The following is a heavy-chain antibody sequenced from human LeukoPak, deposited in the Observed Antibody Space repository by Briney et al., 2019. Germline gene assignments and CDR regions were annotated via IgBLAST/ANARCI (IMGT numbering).Heavy chain of an antibody. CDR1: GVSISPYY. CDR2: IHTSGSN. V-gene: IGHV4-4*09. CDR3: ARLSTAVHLGAFDL. J-gene: IGHJ3*01. Sequence: SETLSLTCAVSGVSISPYYWAWIRQPPGKGLEWIGYIHTSGSNNQYPSLKSRVTISVDKSKNHYSLRLTSVTAADTAVYYCARLSTAVHLGAFDLWGQGTMVTVSS. D-gene: IGHD3-3*01.